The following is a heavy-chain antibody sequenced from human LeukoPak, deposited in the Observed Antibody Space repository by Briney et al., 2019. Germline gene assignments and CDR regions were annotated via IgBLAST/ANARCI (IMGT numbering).Heavy chain of an antibody. D-gene: IGHD6-13*01. CDR1: GGSISSYY. Sequence: PSETLSLTCTVSGGSISSYYWTWTRQPPGRGLEWIGYIFDSGTTNYNPSLKSRVTISIDMSKNQFSLKLSSVTAADTAVYYCARAHSSTWSNGGVDYWGQGTLVTVSS. V-gene: IGHV4-59*01. CDR2: IFDSGTT. CDR3: ARAHSSTWSNGGVDY. J-gene: IGHJ4*02.